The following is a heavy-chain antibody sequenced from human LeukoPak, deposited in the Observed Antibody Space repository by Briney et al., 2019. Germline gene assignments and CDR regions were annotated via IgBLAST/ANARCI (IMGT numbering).Heavy chain of an antibody. V-gene: IGHV3-21*01. CDR2: ISSSSSYI. Sequence: GGSLRLSCAASGFTFSSYSMNWVRQAPGKGLEWVSSISSSSSYIYHADSVKGRFTISRDNAKNSLYLQMNSLRAEDTAVYYCARVRGDYYGSGSYYTFDYWGQGTLVTVSS. D-gene: IGHD3-10*01. J-gene: IGHJ4*02. CDR1: GFTFSSYS. CDR3: ARVRGDYYGSGSYYTFDY.